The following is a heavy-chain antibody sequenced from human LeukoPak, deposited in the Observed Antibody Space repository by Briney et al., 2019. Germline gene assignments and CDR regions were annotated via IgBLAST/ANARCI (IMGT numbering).Heavy chain of an antibody. CDR2: IYYSGST. V-gene: IGHV4-59*01. CDR3: ARPGQSSWWVYFNY. D-gene: IGHD2-15*01. Sequence: SETLPLTCTVSGGSISSYYWSWIRQPPGKGLEWIGYIYYSGSTNYNPSLKSRVTISVDTSKNQFSLKLSSVTAADTAVYYCARPGQSSWWVYFNYWGQGTVVTVSS. CDR1: GGSISSYY. J-gene: IGHJ4*02.